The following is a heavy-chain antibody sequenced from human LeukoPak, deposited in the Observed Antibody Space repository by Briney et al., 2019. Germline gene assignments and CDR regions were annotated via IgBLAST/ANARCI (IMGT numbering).Heavy chain of an antibody. V-gene: IGHV1-2*04. CDR2: INPASGGT. J-gene: IGHJ4*02. CDR3: ASGLGYCSSTSCSGDY. Sequence: ASVKVSCKASGYTFSDNYTHWVRQAPGQGLEWMGWINPASGGTHYAQKFQVWVTLTRDTSISTAYMELSRLRSDDTAVYYCASGLGYCSSTSCSGDYWGQGTLVTVSS. D-gene: IGHD2-2*01. CDR1: GYTFSDNY.